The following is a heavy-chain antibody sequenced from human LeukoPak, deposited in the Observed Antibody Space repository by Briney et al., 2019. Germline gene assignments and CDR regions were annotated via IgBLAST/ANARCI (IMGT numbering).Heavy chain of an antibody. J-gene: IGHJ4*02. CDR3: AKAGGDIAVAGTGDY. D-gene: IGHD6-19*01. V-gene: IGHV3-30*18. CDR1: GFTFSSYG. Sequence: GRSLRLSCAAPGFTFSSYGMHWVRQAPGKGLEWVAVISYDGSNKYYADSVKGRFTISRDNSKNTLYLQMNSLRAEDTAVYYCAKAGGDIAVAGTGDYWGQGTLVTVSS. CDR2: ISYDGSNK.